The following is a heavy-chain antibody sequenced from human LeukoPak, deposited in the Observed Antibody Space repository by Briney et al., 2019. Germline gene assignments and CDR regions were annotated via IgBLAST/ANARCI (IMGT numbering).Heavy chain of an antibody. J-gene: IGHJ4*02. V-gene: IGHV4-4*07. CDR2: IYASGST. CDR3: ARRRSGSYGGDYFDY. D-gene: IGHD1-26*01. Sequence: SETLSLTCTVSGGSISNYYWTWIRLPAGKGLEWIGRIYASGSTNYNPSLNSRVIMSVDMSKNQFSLNLSSVTAADTAVYYCARRRSGSYGGDYFDYWGQGTLVTVSS. CDR1: GGSISNYY.